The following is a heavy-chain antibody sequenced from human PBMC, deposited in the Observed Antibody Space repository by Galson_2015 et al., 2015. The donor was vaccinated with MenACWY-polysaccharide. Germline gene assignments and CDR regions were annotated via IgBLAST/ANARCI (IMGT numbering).Heavy chain of an antibody. V-gene: IGHV3-11*01. CDR3: ARFPKPVTARPLYGLDV. Sequence: SLRLSCAASGFTFTDYYMSWIRQAPGKGLEWVSYISHSGETAYLADSVKGRFTISRDNAKNSLSLQLSSLRAEDTAVYFCARFPKPVTARPLYGLDVWGQGTTVIVSS. D-gene: IGHD6-6*01. CDR1: GFTFTDYY. CDR2: ISHSGETA. J-gene: IGHJ6*02.